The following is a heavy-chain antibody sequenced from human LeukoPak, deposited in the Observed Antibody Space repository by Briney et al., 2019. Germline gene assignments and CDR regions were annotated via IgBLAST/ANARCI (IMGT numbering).Heavy chain of an antibody. CDR3: AGLLRYFDWSLDY. D-gene: IGHD3-9*01. CDR2: IYYSGST. J-gene: IGHJ4*02. CDR1: GGSISSSSYY. V-gene: IGHV4-39*07. Sequence: SETLSLTCTVSGGSISSSSYYWGWIRQPPGKGLEWIGSIYYSGSTYYNPSLKSRVTISVDTSKNQFSLKLSSVTAADTAVYYCAGLLRYFDWSLDYWGQGTLVTVSS.